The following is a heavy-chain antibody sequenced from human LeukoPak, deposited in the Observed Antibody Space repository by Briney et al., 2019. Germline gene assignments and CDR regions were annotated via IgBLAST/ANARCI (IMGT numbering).Heavy chain of an antibody. Sequence: GGSLRLSCAASGFTFSDNYMTWVRQAPGKGLEWVSSNYSAGATHYAESVKGRFTISRDNSKNTLYLQMNSLRAEDMAVYYCARIEWERLGRAFDIWGQGTMVTVSS. V-gene: IGHV3-53*01. CDR1: GFTFSDNY. J-gene: IGHJ3*02. CDR3: ARIEWERLGRAFDI. D-gene: IGHD1-26*01. CDR2: NYSAGAT.